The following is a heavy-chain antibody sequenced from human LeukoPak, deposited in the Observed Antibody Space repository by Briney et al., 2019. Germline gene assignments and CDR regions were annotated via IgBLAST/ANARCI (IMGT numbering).Heavy chain of an antibody. CDR3: ARGTSIVGEKPHAFDI. V-gene: IGHV1-2*04. CDR1: GYTFTGYY. CDR2: INPNSGGT. Sequence: GASVTVSCKASGYTFTGYYMHWVRQAPGQGLEWMGWINPNSGGTNYAQKFQGWVTMTRDTSISTAYMELSRLRSDDTAVYYCARGTSIVGEKPHAFDIWGQGTMVTVSS. D-gene: IGHD1-26*01. J-gene: IGHJ3*02.